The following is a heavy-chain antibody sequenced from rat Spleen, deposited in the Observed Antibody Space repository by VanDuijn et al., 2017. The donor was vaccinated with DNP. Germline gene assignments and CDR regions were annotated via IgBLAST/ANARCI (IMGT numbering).Heavy chain of an antibody. Sequence: QVQLKESGPGLVQPSRTLSLPCTVSGFSLTSYNVHWVRQPPGKGLEWMGVIWSGGNTDYNSALKPRLSISRDTSESRVFLTVTSLQTEDTGIYYCNRNEFGQPGVYWGQGVMVTVSS. CDR3: NRNEFGQPGVY. CDR2: IWSGGNT. D-gene: IGHD1-4*01. V-gene: IGHV2S13*01. CDR1: GFSLTSYN. J-gene: IGHJ2*01.